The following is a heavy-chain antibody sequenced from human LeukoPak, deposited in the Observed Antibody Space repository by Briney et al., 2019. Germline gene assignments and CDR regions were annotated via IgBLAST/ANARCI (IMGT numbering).Heavy chain of an antibody. CDR3: AKDGPRSSGYYYRGPRIDY. Sequence: GGSLRLSCAASGFTFDDYTMHWVRQAPGKGLEWVSLISGDGVTTYYYADSVKGRFTISRDNSKNTLYLQMNSLRAEDTAVYYCAKDGPRSSGYYYRGPRIDYWGQGTLVTVSS. D-gene: IGHD3-22*01. CDR1: GFTFDDYT. CDR2: ISGDGVTT. V-gene: IGHV3-43*02. J-gene: IGHJ4*02.